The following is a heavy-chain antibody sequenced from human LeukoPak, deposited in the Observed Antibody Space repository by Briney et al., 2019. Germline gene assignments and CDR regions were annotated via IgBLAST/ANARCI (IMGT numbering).Heavy chain of an antibody. V-gene: IGHV3-21*01. Sequence: PGGSLRLSCAASGFTFSSYSMNWVRQAPGKGLEWVSSISSSSSSYIYYADSVKGRFTISRDNAKNSLYLQMNSLRAEDTAVYYCARDYDFWSGIRRAFDIWGQGTMVTVSS. D-gene: IGHD3-3*01. J-gene: IGHJ3*02. CDR2: ISSSSSSYI. CDR3: ARDYDFWSGIRRAFDI. CDR1: GFTFSSYS.